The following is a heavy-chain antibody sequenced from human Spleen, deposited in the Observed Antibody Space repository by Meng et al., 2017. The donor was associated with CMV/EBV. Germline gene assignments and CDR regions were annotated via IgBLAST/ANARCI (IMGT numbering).Heavy chain of an antibody. CDR2: IKLDGREK. CDR3: ARAALTLVWTYTYFDL. Sequence: GGSLRLSCAASGFDFSTYWMGWVRQAPGKGLEWVANIKLDGREKSYVDSVKGRFSISRDNAQNSLFLQMNRLRADDTAIYYCARAALTLVWTYTYFDLWGRGTLVTVSS. CDR1: GFDFSTYW. D-gene: IGHD2-2*02. V-gene: IGHV3-7*01. J-gene: IGHJ2*01.